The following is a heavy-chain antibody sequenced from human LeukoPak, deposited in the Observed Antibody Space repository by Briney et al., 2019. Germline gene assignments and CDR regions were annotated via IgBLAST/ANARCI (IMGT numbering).Heavy chain of an antibody. CDR1: GFPFSDYY. V-gene: IGHV3-11*01. CDR3: ARGTDTSYYYYGMDV. J-gene: IGHJ6*02. Sequence: GSLRLSCAASGFPFSDYYMSWIRQAPGKGLEWVSYISSSGSTIYYADSVKGRFTISRDNAKNSLYLQMNSLRAEDTAVYYCARGTDTSYYYYGMDVWGQGTTVTVSS. CDR2: ISSSGSTI. D-gene: IGHD5-18*01.